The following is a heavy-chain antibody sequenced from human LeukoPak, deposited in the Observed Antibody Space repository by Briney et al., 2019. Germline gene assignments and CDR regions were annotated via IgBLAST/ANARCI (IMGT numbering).Heavy chain of an antibody. CDR1: GYTFTGYY. CDR2: INPNSGGT. Sequence: ASVKVSCKAPGYTFTGYYMHWVRQAPGQGLEWMGWINPNSGGTNYAQKFQGRVTMTRDTSISTAYMELSRLRSDDTAVYYCARGGSYGWVYYYYYMDVWGKGTTVTVSS. J-gene: IGHJ6*03. D-gene: IGHD1-26*01. CDR3: ARGGSYGWVYYYYYMDV. V-gene: IGHV1-2*02.